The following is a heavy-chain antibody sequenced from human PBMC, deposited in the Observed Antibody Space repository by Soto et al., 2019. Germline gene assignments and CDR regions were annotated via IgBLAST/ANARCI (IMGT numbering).Heavy chain of an antibody. CDR2: INAGNGNT. V-gene: IGHV1-3*01. J-gene: IGHJ5*02. CDR1: GYTFTSYV. CDR3: ARGPQQWLLFWFDP. D-gene: IGHD6-19*01. Sequence: ASVKVSCKASGYTFTSYVMHWVRQAPGQRLEWMGWINAGNGNTKYSQKFQGRVTITRDTSASTAYMELSSLRSEDTAVYYCARGPQQWLLFWFDPWGQGTLVTVSS.